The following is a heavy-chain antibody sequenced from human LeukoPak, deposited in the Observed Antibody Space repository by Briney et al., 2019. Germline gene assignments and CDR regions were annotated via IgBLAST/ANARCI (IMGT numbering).Heavy chain of an antibody. D-gene: IGHD1-26*01. CDR3: AKHSGSFPDWFDY. CDR1: GFTFSSYV. J-gene: IGHJ4*02. V-gene: IGHV3-23*01. CDR2: ISGSGTNT. Sequence: GGSLRLSRAASGFTFSSYVMSWVRQAPGKGLEWVSAISGSGTNTYYADSVKGRFTISRDNSKNTLYLQMNSLRAEDTAVYYCAKHSGSFPDWFDYWGQETLVTVSS.